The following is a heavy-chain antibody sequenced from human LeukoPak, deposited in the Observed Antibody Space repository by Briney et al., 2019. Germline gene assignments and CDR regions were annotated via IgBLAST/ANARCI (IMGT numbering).Heavy chain of an antibody. D-gene: IGHD6-19*01. Sequence: GGSLRLSCAASGFTFSYHWMSWPRQAPGKGLEWVANIKQDGSEKYYVDSLKGRFTISRDDARNSLYLQMNSLRAEDTGVYDCVREETYSSGWYGPDYWGQGTLVTVSS. CDR1: GFTFSYHW. CDR2: IKQDGSEK. J-gene: IGHJ4*02. V-gene: IGHV3-7*01. CDR3: VREETYSSGWYGPDY.